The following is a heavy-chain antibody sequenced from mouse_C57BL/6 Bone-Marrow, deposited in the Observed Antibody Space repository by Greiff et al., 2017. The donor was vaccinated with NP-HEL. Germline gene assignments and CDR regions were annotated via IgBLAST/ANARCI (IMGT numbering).Heavy chain of an antibody. Sequence: EVKVEESGGGLVKPGGSLKLSCAASGFTFSSYAMSWVRQTPEKRLEWVATISDGGSYTYYPDNVKGRFTISRDNAKNNLYLQMSHLKSEDTAMYYCARTNRFAYWGQGTLVTVSA. CDR1: GFTFSSYA. CDR2: ISDGGSYT. CDR3: ARTNRFAY. J-gene: IGHJ3*01. V-gene: IGHV5-4*03.